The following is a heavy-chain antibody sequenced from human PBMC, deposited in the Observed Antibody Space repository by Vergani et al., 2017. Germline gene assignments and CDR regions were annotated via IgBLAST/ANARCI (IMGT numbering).Heavy chain of an antibody. CDR1: GGSISSYY. CDR3: ARASLYSVDY. D-gene: IGHD2-21*01. CDR2: IYYSGST. Sequence: QVQLQESGPGLVKPSETLSLTCTVSGGSISSYYWSWIRQPPGKGLEWIGYIYYSGSTYYNPSLKSRVTISVDTSKNQFSLKLSSVTAADTAVYYCARASLYSVDYWGQGTLVTVSS. J-gene: IGHJ4*02. V-gene: IGHV4-59*06.